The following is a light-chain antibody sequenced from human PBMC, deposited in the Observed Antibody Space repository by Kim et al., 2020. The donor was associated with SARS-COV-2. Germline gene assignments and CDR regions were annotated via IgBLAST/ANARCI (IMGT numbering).Light chain of an antibody. V-gene: IGLV3-1*01. CDR1: KLGDKY. CDR3: QAWDSSNGV. CDR2: QDS. Sequence: VAPGQTASITCSGDKLGDKYACWYQQKPGQAPVLVIYQDSKRPSGIPERFSGSNSGNTATLTISGTQAGDEADYYCQAWDSSNGVFGGGTQLTVL. J-gene: IGLJ2*01.